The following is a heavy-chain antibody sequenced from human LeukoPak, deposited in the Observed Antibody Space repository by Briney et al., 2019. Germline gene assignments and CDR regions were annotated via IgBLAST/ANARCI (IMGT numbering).Heavy chain of an antibody. D-gene: IGHD5-12*01. CDR2: ISWNSGSI. J-gene: IGHJ3*02. CDR3: AKDSGYDYLGVFDI. V-gene: IGHV3-9*03. CDR1: GFTFDDYA. Sequence: TGRSPRLSCAASGFTFDDYAMHWVRQAPGKGLEWVSGISWNSGSIGYADSVKGRFTISRDNAKNSLYLQMNSLRAEDMALYHCAKDSGYDYLGVFDIWGQGTMVTVSS.